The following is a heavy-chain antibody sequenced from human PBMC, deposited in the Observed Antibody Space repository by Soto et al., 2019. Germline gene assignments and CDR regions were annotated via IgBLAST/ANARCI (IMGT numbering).Heavy chain of an antibody. CDR2: IYNMGRT. D-gene: IGHD7-27*01. V-gene: IGHV4-59*01. CDR1: VGSISSYY. J-gene: IGHJ4*02. Sequence: QVQLQASGPGLVKPSETLSLTCTVSVGSISSYYWCWIRQLPGKGLEWIGDIYNMGRTNYNPSLKGRAPISVDTVKNHFALKLSSVTAADTVVYYCARVWGRTFDSLGQGTLVTVSS. CDR3: ARVWGRTFDS.